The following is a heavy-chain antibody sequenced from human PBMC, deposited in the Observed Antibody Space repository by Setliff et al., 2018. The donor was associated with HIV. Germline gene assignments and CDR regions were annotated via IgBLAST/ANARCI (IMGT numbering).Heavy chain of an antibody. V-gene: IGHV4-4*02. CDR3: ARSRTSSGYYGVTGYGMDV. D-gene: IGHD3-22*01. CDR1: W. Sequence: WWSWVRQPPGKGLEWIGEIYHSGSTNYNPSLKSRVTMSVDTSKNQFSLKLNSVTTADTAVYYCARSRTSSGYYGVTGYGMDVWGQGTTVTVSS. CDR2: IYHSGST. J-gene: IGHJ6*02.